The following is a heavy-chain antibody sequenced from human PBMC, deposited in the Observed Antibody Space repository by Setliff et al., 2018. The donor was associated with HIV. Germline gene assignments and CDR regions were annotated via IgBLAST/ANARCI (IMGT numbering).Heavy chain of an antibody. CDR2: IYSGGST. CDR1: GFTFSSYA. Sequence: GGSLRLSCAASGFTFSSYAMSWVRQAPGKGLQWVSVIYSGGSTYYADSVKGRFTISRDNSKNTLYLQMNSLRAEDTAVYYCARVQYDSSGYYLGSSNYYYYHMDVWGKGTTVTVSS. V-gene: IGHV3-53*01. D-gene: IGHD3-22*01. J-gene: IGHJ6*03. CDR3: ARVQYDSSGYYLGSSNYYYYHMDV.